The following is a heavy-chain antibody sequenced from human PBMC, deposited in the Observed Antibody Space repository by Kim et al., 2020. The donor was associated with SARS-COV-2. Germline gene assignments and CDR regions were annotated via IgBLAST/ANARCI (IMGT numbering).Heavy chain of an antibody. CDR2: T. V-gene: IGHV4-34*01. CDR3: ARGRTWRYFDY. Sequence: TNHHPSLKSRVTISVDTSKNQLSRKRSAVTAADTAVYYCARGRTWRYFDYWGQGTLVTVSS. D-gene: IGHD1-1*01. J-gene: IGHJ4*02.